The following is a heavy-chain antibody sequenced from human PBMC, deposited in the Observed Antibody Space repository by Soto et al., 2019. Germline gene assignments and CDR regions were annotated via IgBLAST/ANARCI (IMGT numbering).Heavy chain of an antibody. CDR1: GGSISSYY. CDR2: IYYSGST. V-gene: IGHV4-59*01. Sequence: PSETLSLTCTVSGGSISSYYWSWIRQPPGKGLEWIGYIYYSGSTNYNPSLKSRVTISVDTSKNQFSLKLSSVTAADTAVYYCARGEYDFWSGYYAAPRNWFDPWGQGTLVTVS. CDR3: ARGEYDFWSGYYAAPRNWFDP. D-gene: IGHD3-3*01. J-gene: IGHJ5*02.